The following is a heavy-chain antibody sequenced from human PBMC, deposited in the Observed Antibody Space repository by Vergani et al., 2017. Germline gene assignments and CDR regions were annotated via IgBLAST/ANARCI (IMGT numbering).Heavy chain of an antibody. CDR1: GFTFSSYS. J-gene: IGHJ6*03. Sequence: EVQLVESGGGLVQPGGSLRLSCAASGFTFSSYSMNWVRQAPGKGLEWVSYISSSSSTIYYADSVKGRFTISRDNAKNSLYLQMNSLRAEDTAVYYCARDQPYNWNYLHYYYYMDVWGKGTTVTVSS. CDR2: ISSSSSTI. CDR3: ARDQPYNWNYLHYYYYMDV. V-gene: IGHV3-48*04. D-gene: IGHD1-7*01.